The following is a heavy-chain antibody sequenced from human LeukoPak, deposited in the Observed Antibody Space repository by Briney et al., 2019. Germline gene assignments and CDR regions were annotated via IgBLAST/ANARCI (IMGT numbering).Heavy chain of an antibody. CDR2: ISRSSIYT. D-gene: IGHD5-12*01. CDR1: EFTFSTYG. CDR3: AKDFAYSGYDFGY. J-gene: IGHJ4*02. V-gene: IGHV3-23*01. Sequence: QTGGSLRLSCAASEFTFSTYGMSWVRQAPGKGLGWVSSISRSSIYTYYADSVKGRLTISRDNSKNTLYLQMNSLRAEDTAVYYCAKDFAYSGYDFGYWGQGTLVTVSS.